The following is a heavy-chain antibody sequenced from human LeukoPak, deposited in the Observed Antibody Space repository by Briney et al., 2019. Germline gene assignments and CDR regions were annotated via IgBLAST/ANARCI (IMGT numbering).Heavy chain of an antibody. CDR2: MNPNSGAT. CDR3: ARDAFGVDKSPF. CDR1: GYTFTSYD. D-gene: IGHD3-3*01. Sequence: ASVKVSCTASGYTFTSYDFNWLRQATGQGPEWMGWMNPNSGATGYAQKFQGRVTMTRSASINTAYMELTNLRAEDTALYYCARDAFGVDKSPFWGQGTLVTVSS. J-gene: IGHJ4*02. V-gene: IGHV1-8*01.